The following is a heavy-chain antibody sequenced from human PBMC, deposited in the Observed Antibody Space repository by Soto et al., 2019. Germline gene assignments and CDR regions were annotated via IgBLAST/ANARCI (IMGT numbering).Heavy chain of an antibody. CDR2: ISGSGGST. J-gene: IGHJ5*02. CDR1: GFTFSSYA. D-gene: IGHD6-6*01. V-gene: IGHV3-23*01. CDR3: AKRGSSSSWFDP. Sequence: GGSLRLSCAASGFTFSSYAMSWVRQAPGKGLEWVSAISGSGGSTYYADSVKGRFTISRDNSKNTLYLQMNSLRAEDTAIYYCAKRGSSSSWFDPWGQGTLVTVSS.